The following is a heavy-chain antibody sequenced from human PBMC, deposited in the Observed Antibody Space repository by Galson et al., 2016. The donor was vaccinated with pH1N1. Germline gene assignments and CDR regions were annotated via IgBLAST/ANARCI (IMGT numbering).Heavy chain of an antibody. V-gene: IGHV3-9*01. CDR1: GFTFDAFA. D-gene: IGHD4-17*01. CDR3: AKDHCSHGDTNCFYFDL. Sequence: SLRLSCAASGFTFDAFAMHWVRQVPGKGLEWVSVITWNSHVIDYADSVKGRFTISRDNARNSLYLQMNNLRPEDTAFYYCAKDHCSHGDTNCFYFDLWGRGTLVTFSS. CDR2: ITWNSHVI. J-gene: IGHJ2*01.